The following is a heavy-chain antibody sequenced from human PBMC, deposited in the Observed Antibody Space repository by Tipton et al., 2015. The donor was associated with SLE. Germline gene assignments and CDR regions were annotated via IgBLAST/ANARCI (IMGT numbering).Heavy chain of an antibody. D-gene: IGHD3-3*01. CDR1: GAAISAYY. Sequence: PGLVKPSETLSLTCTVSGAAISAYYWSWIRQTPGKGLEWIGYMFYSGITNYNPSLYGRVTISVDTSRNQFSLRMNSVTAADTAIYYCARGTPFMEWERNWFDPWGQGTLVTVSS. V-gene: IGHV4-59*01. CDR3: ARGTPFMEWERNWFDP. J-gene: IGHJ5*02. CDR2: MFYSGIT.